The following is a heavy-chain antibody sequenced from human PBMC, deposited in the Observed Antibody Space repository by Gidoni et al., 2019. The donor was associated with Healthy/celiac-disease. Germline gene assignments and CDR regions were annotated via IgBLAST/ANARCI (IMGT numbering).Heavy chain of an antibody. V-gene: IGHV4-34*01. J-gene: IGHJ5*02. CDR2: INHSGST. Sequence: QVQLQQWGAGLLKPSETLSLTCAVYGGSFSGYYWSWIRQPPGKGREWIGEINHSGSTNYNPSLKSRVTISVDTSKNQFSLKLSSVTAADTAVYYCARVDHDYVWGSYRPLNWFDPWGQGTLVTVSS. CDR3: ARVDHDYVWGSYRPLNWFDP. CDR1: GGSFSGYY. D-gene: IGHD3-16*02.